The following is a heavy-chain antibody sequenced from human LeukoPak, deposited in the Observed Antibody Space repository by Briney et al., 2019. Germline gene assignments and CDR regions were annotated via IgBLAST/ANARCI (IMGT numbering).Heavy chain of an antibody. CDR2: ISYDGSNK. CDR3: AKDRSTSNILTGYQDY. Sequence: GRSLRLSCAVSGFTFSSYGMHWVRQAPGKGREWVALISYDGSNKNYVDSVKGRFTVSRDNSRNTLYLQMNSLRAEDTAVYYCAKDRSTSNILTGYQDYWGQGTLVTVSS. D-gene: IGHD3-9*01. J-gene: IGHJ4*02. V-gene: IGHV3-30*18. CDR1: GFTFSSYG.